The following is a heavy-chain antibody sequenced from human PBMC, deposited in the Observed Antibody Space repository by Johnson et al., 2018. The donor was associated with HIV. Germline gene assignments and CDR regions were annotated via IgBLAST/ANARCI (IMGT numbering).Heavy chain of an antibody. CDR2: ISYDGRNK. CDR1: GFTFSSYG. CDR3: ARVQKQWLGMAAFDI. V-gene: IGHV3-30*04. J-gene: IGHJ3*02. D-gene: IGHD6-19*01. Sequence: QVQLVESGGGVVQPGRSLRLSCAASGFTFSSYGMHWVRQAPGKGLEWVAVISYDGRNKHNADSVKGRFTISRDDSKNTINLQMNNRSAEDTAGYYCARVQKQWLGMAAFDIWGQGTMVTVSS.